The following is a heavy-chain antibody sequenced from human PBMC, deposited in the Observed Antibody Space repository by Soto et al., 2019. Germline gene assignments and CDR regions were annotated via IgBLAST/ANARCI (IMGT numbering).Heavy chain of an antibody. D-gene: IGHD1-1*01. CDR1: GFTFSSYG. Sequence: ESGGGVVQPGRSLRLSCAASGFTFSSYGMHWVRQAPGTGLEWVAVIWYDGSNKYYADSVKGRFTISRDNSKNTLYLQMNSLRAEDTAVYYCARVDRNDAFDIWGQGTMVTVSS. CDR3: ARVDRNDAFDI. V-gene: IGHV3-33*01. J-gene: IGHJ3*02. CDR2: IWYDGSNK.